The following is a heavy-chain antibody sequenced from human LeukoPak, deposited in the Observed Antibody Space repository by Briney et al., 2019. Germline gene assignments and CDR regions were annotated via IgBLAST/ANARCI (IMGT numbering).Heavy chain of an antibody. CDR3: ASFAQVGGYCRGATCYSPYYYNGMDV. J-gene: IGHJ6*02. CDR2: IYYSGST. V-gene: IGHV4-59*08. CDR1: GGSFGSYY. D-gene: IGHD2-15*01. Sequence: SETLSLTCTVSGGSFGSYYWSWIRQPPGKGLEWIGYIYYSGSTNYNPSLKSRVSMSVDTSKNQFSLKLSSVTAADTAVYYCASFAQVGGYCRGATCYSPYYYNGMDVWGQGTTVTVSS.